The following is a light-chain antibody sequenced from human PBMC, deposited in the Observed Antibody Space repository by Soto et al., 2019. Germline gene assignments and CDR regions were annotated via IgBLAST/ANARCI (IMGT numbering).Light chain of an antibody. V-gene: IGKV1-17*01. CDR3: QQLNSYPPWT. CDR1: QGIGND. CDR2: AAS. J-gene: IGKJ1*01. Sequence: IDMTQSPSSLSASVGDRVTITCRASQGIGNDLGWYQQKPGQAPKLLLNAASSLQSGVPSRFSGSASGTDFTLTISSLQPEDLATYYCQQLNSYPPWTFGQGTKVDIK.